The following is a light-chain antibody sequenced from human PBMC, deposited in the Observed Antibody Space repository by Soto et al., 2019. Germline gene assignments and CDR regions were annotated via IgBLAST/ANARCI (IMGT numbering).Light chain of an antibody. CDR3: SSDAGSSNV. CDR2: DVN. CDR1: ISHVSRYNS. J-gene: IGLJ1*01. V-gene: IGLV2-8*01. Sequence: QSALTQPPSAGGAPGQSVALSCTSTISHVSRYNSVPCYQQAPDKAPKLMIYDVNQQPSGVPDRFTGSESGNTASLTVSRLQAEDEADYYCSSDAGSSNVFGPGTKVT.